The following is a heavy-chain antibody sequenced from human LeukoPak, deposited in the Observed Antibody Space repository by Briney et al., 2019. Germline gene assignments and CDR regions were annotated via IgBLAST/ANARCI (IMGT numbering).Heavy chain of an antibody. J-gene: IGHJ1*01. D-gene: IGHD5-24*01. V-gene: IGHV1-69*05. CDR2: IIPIFGTA. Sequence: SVKVSCKASGGTFSSYAISWVRQAPGQGLEWMGGIIPIFGTANYAQKFQGRVTIATDESTSTAYMELSSLRSEDTAVYYCATLERWPNPWDFQHWGQGTLVTVSS. CDR1: GGTFSSYA. CDR3: ATLERWPNPWDFQH.